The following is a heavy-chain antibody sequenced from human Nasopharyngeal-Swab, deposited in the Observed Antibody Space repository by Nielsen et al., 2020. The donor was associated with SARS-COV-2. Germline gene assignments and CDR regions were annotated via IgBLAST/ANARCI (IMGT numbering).Heavy chain of an antibody. CDR1: GFTIRSYG. CDR2: IGGSGGGT. CDR3: ATHAGYNSG. D-gene: IGHD6-19*01. V-gene: IGHV3-23*01. Sequence: GGSLRLSCAASGFTIRSYGLHWVRQAPGKGLEWVSVIGGSGGGTRYTDSVKGRFTISRDNSKNTLYLQMNSLRAEDTAVYYCATHAGYNSGWGQGTLVTVSS. J-gene: IGHJ4*02.